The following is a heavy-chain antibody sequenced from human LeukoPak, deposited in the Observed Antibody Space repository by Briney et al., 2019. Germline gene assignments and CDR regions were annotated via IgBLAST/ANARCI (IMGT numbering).Heavy chain of an antibody. D-gene: IGHD6-19*01. J-gene: IGHJ4*02. Sequence: GGSLRLSCAASGFTFSSYAMSWVRQAPGKGLEWVSAISASDGSTYYADSVKGRFTISRDNSKSTLYLQMNNLRDEDTAVYYCAKDVISVAGTPRYFDYWGQGTLVTVSS. V-gene: IGHV3-23*01. CDR1: GFTFSSYA. CDR3: AKDVISVAGTPRYFDY. CDR2: ISASDGST.